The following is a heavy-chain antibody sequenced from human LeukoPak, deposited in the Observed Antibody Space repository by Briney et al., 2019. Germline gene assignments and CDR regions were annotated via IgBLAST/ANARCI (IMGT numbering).Heavy chain of an antibody. CDR3: ARLSVEYDFWSGPDAFDI. J-gene: IGHJ3*02. CDR2: IYTSGST. D-gene: IGHD3-3*01. Sequence: PSETLSLTCSVSGGSISSYYWSWIRQPAGKGLEWIGRIYTSGSTNYNPSLKSRVTMSVDTSKNQFSLKLSSVTAADTAVYYCARLSVEYDFWSGPDAFDIWGQGTMVTVSS. CDR1: GGSISSYY. V-gene: IGHV4-4*07.